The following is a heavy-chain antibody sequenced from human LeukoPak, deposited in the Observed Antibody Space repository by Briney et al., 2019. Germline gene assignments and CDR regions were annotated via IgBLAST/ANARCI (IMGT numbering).Heavy chain of an antibody. CDR1: GFTFSSYA. V-gene: IGHV3-23*01. J-gene: IGHJ4*02. CDR3: AKNGGSQCYSHLDY. CDR2: TSGSGAST. D-gene: IGHD2-15*01. Sequence: SGGSLRLSCAASGFTFSSYATSWVRHAPGKGLEWVSGTSGSGASTYYAGSVKGRFTISRDNSKNTPYLQMNSLRVEDTAVYYCAKNGGSQCYSHLDYWGQGTLVTVSS.